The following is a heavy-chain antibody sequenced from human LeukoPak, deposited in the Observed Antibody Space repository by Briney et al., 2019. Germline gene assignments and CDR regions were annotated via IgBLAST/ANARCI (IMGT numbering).Heavy chain of an antibody. J-gene: IGHJ4*02. CDR1: GYTFTGYY. Sequence: SVKVSCKASGYTFTGYYMHWVRQAPGQGLEWMGGIIPIFGTANYAQKFQGRVTITADESTSTAYMELSSLRSEDTAVYYCARGPVDGYGDWGQGTLVTVSS. CDR2: IIPIFGTA. CDR3: ARGPVDGYGD. V-gene: IGHV1-69*13. D-gene: IGHD4-17*01.